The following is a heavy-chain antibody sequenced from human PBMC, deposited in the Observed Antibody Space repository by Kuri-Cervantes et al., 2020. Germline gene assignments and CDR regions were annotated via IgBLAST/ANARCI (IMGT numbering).Heavy chain of an antibody. CDR3: ARLCGGDCYSMGGYYYYGMDV. V-gene: IGHV1-69*13. D-gene: IGHD2-21*02. CDR1: GGTFSSYA. J-gene: IGHJ6*02. Sequence: SVKVSCKASGGTFSSYAISWVRQAPGQGLEWMGGIIPIFGTANYAQKFQGRVTITADESTSTAYMELSSLRSEDAAVYYCARLCGGDCYSMGGYYYYGMDVWGQGTTVTVSS. CDR2: IIPIFGTA.